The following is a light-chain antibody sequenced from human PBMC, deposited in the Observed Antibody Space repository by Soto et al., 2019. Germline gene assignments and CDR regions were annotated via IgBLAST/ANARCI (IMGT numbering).Light chain of an antibody. CDR1: SVYSSYA. CDR3: QTWGTGIHVV. V-gene: IGLV4-69*01. CDR2: LNSDGSH. J-gene: IGLJ2*01. Sequence: QPVLTQSPFASASLGASVKLTCTLSSVYSSYAIAWHQQQPEKGPRYLMKLNSDGSHSKGDGIPDRFSGSSSGAERYLTISSLQSEDEADYYCQTWGTGIHVVFGGGTKLTVL.